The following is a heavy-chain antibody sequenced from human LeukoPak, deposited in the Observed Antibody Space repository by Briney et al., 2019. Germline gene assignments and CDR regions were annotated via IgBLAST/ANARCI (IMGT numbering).Heavy chain of an antibody. V-gene: IGHV3-48*03. D-gene: IGHD6-25*01. J-gene: IGHJ4*02. CDR1: GFSFSSYE. CDR2: ISSRGTTQ. CDR3: ARVYGYSIGGWYAFDY. Sequence: GGSLRLSCAASGFSFSSYEMNWVRQAPGKGLEWVSYISSRGTTQYYADSVKGRFTISRDNAKNSLFLQMNSLRAEDTAVYYCARVYGYSIGGWYAFDYWGQGTLVTVSS.